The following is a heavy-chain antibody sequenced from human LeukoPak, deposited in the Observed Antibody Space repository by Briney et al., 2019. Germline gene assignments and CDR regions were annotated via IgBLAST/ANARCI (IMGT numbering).Heavy chain of an antibody. D-gene: IGHD6-19*01. V-gene: IGHV3-30*04. CDR3: ASAVAGTGGLDY. J-gene: IGHJ4*02. Sequence: GGSLRLSCAASGFTFSSYAMHWVRQAPGKGLEWVAVISYDGSNKYYADSVKGRFTISRDNSKNTLYLQMNSLRAEDTAVYYCASAVAGTGGLDYWGQGTLVTVSS. CDR1: GFTFSSYA. CDR2: ISYDGSNK.